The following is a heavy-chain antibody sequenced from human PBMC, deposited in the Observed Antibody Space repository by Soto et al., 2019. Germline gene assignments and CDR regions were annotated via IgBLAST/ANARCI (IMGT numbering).Heavy chain of an antibody. Sequence: QVQLVQSGAEVKKPGASVKVSCKASGYTFTSYDINWVRQATGQGLEWMGWMNPNSGNTGYAQKFQGRVTMTRNTSISTAYMEVSSLRSEDTAVYYCAIVEGDCSSTSCYSGGWFDPWGQGTLVTVSS. CDR1: GYTFTSYD. CDR3: AIVEGDCSSTSCYSGGWFDP. J-gene: IGHJ5*02. V-gene: IGHV1-8*01. CDR2: MNPNSGNT. D-gene: IGHD2-2*01.